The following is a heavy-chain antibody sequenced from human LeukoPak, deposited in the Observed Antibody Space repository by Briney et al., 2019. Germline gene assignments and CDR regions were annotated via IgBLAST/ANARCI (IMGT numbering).Heavy chain of an antibody. V-gene: IGHV3-21*06. CDR1: GFNFNSYS. Sequence: GGSLRLSCEASGFNFNSYSMNWVRQAPGKGLEWVSSISSSSSYIKYADSVKGRFTISRDNALNSVHLQMNSLRVEDTAVYYCASPGSTLTAGPIWGQGSLVTVSS. CDR3: ASPGSTLTAGPI. J-gene: IGHJ4*02. D-gene: IGHD2-21*02. CDR2: ISSSSSYI.